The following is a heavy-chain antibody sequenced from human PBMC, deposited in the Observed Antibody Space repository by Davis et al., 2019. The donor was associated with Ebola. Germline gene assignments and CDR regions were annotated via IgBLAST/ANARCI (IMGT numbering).Heavy chain of an antibody. J-gene: IGHJ6*02. CDR3: AKVGCSSTSCYSVYYGMDV. Sequence: GGSLRLSCAASGFTFSDYGMSWVRQAPGKGLEWVSGVTGSSDRYYADSVKGRFTISRDNSKNTLYLQMNSLRAEDTAVYYCAKVGCSSTSCYSVYYGMDVWGQGTTVTVSS. D-gene: IGHD2-2*01. CDR1: GFTFSDYG. V-gene: IGHV3-23*01. CDR2: VTGSSDR.